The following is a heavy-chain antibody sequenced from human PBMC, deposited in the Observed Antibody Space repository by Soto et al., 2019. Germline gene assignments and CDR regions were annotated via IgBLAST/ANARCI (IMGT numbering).Heavy chain of an antibody. D-gene: IGHD7-27*01. CDR1: GGSISSSSYY. CDR2: IYYSGST. CDR3: ARLGPALRRYYYYYGMDV. J-gene: IGHJ6*02. V-gene: IGHV4-39*07. Sequence: PSETLSLTCTVSGGSISSSSYYWGWIRQPPGKGLEWIGSIYYSGSTYYNPSLKSRVTISVDTSKNQFSLKLSSVTAADTAVYYCARLGPALRRYYYYYGMDVWGQGTTVTVSS.